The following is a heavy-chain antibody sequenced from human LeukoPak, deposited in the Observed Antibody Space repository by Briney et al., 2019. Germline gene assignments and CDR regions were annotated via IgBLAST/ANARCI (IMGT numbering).Heavy chain of an antibody. D-gene: IGHD6-19*01. CDR2: IIPILGIA. Sequence: SVKVSCKASGGTFSSYTISWVRQAPGQGLEWMGRIIPILGIANYAQKFQGRVTITADKSTSTAYMELSSLRSEDTAVYYCATEGVAGTFQIYYWGQGTLVTVSS. CDR1: GGTFSSYT. J-gene: IGHJ4*02. CDR3: ATEGVAGTFQIYY. V-gene: IGHV1-69*04.